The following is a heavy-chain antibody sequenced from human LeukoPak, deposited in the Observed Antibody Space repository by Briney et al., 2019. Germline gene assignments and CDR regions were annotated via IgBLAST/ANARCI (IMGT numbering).Heavy chain of an antibody. V-gene: IGHV1-2*02. CDR2: INPNSGGT. J-gene: IGHJ4*02. Sequence: ASVKVSCTASGYTFTGYYMHWVRQAPGQGLEWMGWINPNSGGTNYAQKFQGRVTMTRDTSISTAYMELNSLRSDDTAVYYCARVDANTWYGKIDYWGQGTLVTVSS. CDR3: ARVDANTWYGKIDY. D-gene: IGHD6-13*01. CDR1: GYTFTGYY.